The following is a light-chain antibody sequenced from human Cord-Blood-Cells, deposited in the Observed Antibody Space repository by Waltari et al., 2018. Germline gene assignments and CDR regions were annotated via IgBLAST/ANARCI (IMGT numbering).Light chain of an antibody. J-gene: IGKJ5*01. CDR3: QQSYSTLIT. CDR2: AAS. V-gene: IGKV1-39*01. CDR1: QSISSY. Sequence: IQMTQCPSSLSASVGDRVTITCRASQSISSYLNWYQQKPGKAPKLLIYAASSLQSGVPSRFSGSGSGTDFTLTISSLQPEDFATYYCQQSYSTLITFGQGTRLEIK.